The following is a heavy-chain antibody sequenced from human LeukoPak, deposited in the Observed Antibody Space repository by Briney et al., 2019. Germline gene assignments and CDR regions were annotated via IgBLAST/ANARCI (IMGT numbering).Heavy chain of an antibody. CDR3: ARASYSSPAGY. CDR2: ISAYNGNT. Sequence: ASVKLSCKASGYTFTSYGISWLRQATGQRLEWMGWISAYNGNTNYAHKLQARVTLTTDTSTSTAYQELLSLRSDAAAAYRGARASYSSPAGYWGQGTLVTVSS. D-gene: IGHD6-13*01. J-gene: IGHJ4*02. CDR1: GYTFTSYG. V-gene: IGHV1-18*01.